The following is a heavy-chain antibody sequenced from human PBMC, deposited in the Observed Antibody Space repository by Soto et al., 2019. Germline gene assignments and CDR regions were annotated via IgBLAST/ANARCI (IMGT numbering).Heavy chain of an antibody. V-gene: IGHV4-59*01. D-gene: IGHD3-10*01. CDR3: ARTLVRGQLDQRHDY. CDR2: IYYSGST. J-gene: IGHJ4*02. Sequence: SETLSLTCTVSGGSISSYYWSWIRQPPGKGLEWIGYIYYSGSTNYNPSLKSRVTISVDTSKNQFSLKLSSVTAADTAVYYCARTLVRGQLDQRHDYWGQGTLVTVSS. CDR1: GGSISSYY.